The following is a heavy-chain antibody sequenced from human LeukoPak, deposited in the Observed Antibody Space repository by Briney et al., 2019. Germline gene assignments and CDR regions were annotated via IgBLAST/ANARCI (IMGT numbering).Heavy chain of an antibody. CDR2: IIPIFGTA. J-gene: IGHJ4*02. V-gene: IGHV1-69*13. D-gene: IGHD3-22*01. CDR3: AREIRSGYYYFDY. Sequence: SVKVSCQASVGTFSSYAISWVRQAPGQGLDWMGGIIPIFGTANYAQKFQGRVTITADESTSTAYMELSSLRSEDTAVYYCAREIRSGYYYFDYWGQETLVTVSS. CDR1: VGTFSSYA.